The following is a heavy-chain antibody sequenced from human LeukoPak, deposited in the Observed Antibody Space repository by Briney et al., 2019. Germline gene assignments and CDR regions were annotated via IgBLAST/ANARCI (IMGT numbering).Heavy chain of an antibody. Sequence: GGSLKISCKGSGYSFTKNWIAWVRQMPGRGLEWMGIIFPSDSDIKYSPSFQGQVTISADKSINTAYLQWSSLKASDTAMYYCVRGDYGGFWGQGTLVTVSS. CDR2: IFPSDSDI. D-gene: IGHD3-16*01. CDR3: VRGDYGGF. J-gene: IGHJ4*02. V-gene: IGHV5-51*01. CDR1: GYSFTKNW.